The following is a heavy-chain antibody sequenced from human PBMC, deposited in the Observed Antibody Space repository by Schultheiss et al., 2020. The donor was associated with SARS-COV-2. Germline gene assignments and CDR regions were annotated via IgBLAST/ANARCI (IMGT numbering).Heavy chain of an antibody. V-gene: IGHV4-61*08. Sequence: SETLSLTCAVSGGSISSGGYSWSWIRQPPGKGLEWIGYIYYSGSANYNPSLESRVTISVDTSKNPFSLKLSSVTAADTAVCYCARGTGSGSYYRQVSRWFDPWGQGTLVTVSS. D-gene: IGHD3-10*01. J-gene: IGHJ5*02. CDR3: ARGTGSGSYYRQVSRWFDP. CDR2: IYYSGSA. CDR1: GGSISSGGYS.